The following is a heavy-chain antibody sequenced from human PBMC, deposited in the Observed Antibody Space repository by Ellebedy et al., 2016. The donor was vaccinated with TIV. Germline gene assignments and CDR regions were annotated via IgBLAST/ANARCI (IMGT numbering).Heavy chain of an antibody. J-gene: IGHJ6*03. CDR1: GFTFSTYW. Sequence: GESLKISXAASGFTFSTYWMSWVRQAPGKGLEWVSVMYRGGDIYYADSVKGRFTISRDNSKNTLYLQMNSLRAEDTAVYYCAREMLTGYYYYMDVWGKGTTVTVSS. CDR3: AREMLTGYYYYMDV. D-gene: IGHD3-10*02. CDR2: MYRGGDI. V-gene: IGHV3-66*01.